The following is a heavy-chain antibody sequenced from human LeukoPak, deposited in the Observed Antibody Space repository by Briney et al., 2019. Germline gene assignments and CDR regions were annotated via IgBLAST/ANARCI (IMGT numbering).Heavy chain of an antibody. V-gene: IGHV5-51*01. D-gene: IGHD2-2*01. J-gene: IGHJ4*02. CDR1: GYKFTNYW. Sequence: GVSLKISCKASGYKFTNYWIGWVRQMSGKGLEWMGIINAGDSETIYSPSFQGQLTISVDKSVSTAYLHWTSLKASDTAMYYCARVVVPAAISFWGQGTLVNVFS. CDR3: ARVVVPAAISF. CDR2: INAGDSET.